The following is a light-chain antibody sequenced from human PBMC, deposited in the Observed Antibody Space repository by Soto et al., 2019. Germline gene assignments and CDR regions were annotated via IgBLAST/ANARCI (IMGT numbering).Light chain of an antibody. CDR2: SAS. Sequence: DIQMTQSPSSLSASVGDRVTITCRASQDISVYLAWYQQKPGKVPKLLIYSASTLQSGVTSRFSGSGSGTDFTLTISGLQPEDVATYYCQKFNTAPLTFGQGTRLEIK. J-gene: IGKJ5*01. V-gene: IGKV1-27*01. CDR1: QDISVY. CDR3: QKFNTAPLT.